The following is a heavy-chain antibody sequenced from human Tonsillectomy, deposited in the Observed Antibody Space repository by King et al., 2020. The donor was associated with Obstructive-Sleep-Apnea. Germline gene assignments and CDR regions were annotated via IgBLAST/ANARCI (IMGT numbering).Heavy chain of an antibody. D-gene: IGHD2-2*01. CDR2: ISGSGGST. Sequence: VQLVESGGGLVQPGGSLRLSCAASGFTFSSYVISWVRQAPGKGLEWVSAISGSGGSTYYPDSVKGRFPLSRDNSKNTLYLQMNSLRAEDTAVYYCAKSIPAAMIIYFQHWGQGTLVTVSS. CDR1: GFTFSSYV. J-gene: IGHJ1*01. CDR3: AKSIPAAMIIYFQH. V-gene: IGHV3-23*04.